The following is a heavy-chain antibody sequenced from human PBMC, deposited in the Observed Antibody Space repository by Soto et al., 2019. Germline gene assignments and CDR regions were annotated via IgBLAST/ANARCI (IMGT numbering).Heavy chain of an antibody. CDR1: GFTFSSYA. CDR3: AKDSGYCSSTSCYSFFYYFDY. D-gene: IGHD2-2*01. Sequence: SLRLSCAASGFTFSSYAMSWVRQAPGKGLEWVSAISGSGGSTYYADSVKGRFTISRDNSKNTLYLQMNSLRAEDTAVYYCAKDSGYCSSTSCYSFFYYFDYWGQGTLVTVSS. J-gene: IGHJ4*02. V-gene: IGHV3-23*01. CDR2: ISGSGGST.